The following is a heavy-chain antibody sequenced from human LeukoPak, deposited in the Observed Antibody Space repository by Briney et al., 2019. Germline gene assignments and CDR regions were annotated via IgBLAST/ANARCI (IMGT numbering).Heavy chain of an antibody. V-gene: IGHV1-3*01. J-gene: IGHJ3*02. CDR1: GYTFTSYA. CDR2: INAGNGNT. Sequence: ASVKVSCKASGYTFTSYAMHWVRQAPGQRLEWMGWINAGNGNTKYSQKFQGRVTITRDTSASTAYMELSSLRSEDTAVYYCARSAIAAAGTDRDAFDIWGQGTMVTVSS. D-gene: IGHD6-13*01. CDR3: ARSAIAAAGTDRDAFDI.